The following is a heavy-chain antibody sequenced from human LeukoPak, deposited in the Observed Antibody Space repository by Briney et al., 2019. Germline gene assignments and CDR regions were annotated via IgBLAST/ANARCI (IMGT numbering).Heavy chain of an antibody. D-gene: IGHD2/OR15-2a*01. CDR3: VIIPRDILRYSADY. CDR1: GGTFRNYV. Sequence: SVKASCKASGGTFRNYVVTWVRQAPGQGLEWMGGIIPMFGTGNYAQKLQGRVTITADESTSTAYMELSSLRLEDTAVYYCVIIPRDILRYSADYWGQGTLVTVSS. V-gene: IGHV1-69*13. J-gene: IGHJ4*02. CDR2: IIPMFGTG.